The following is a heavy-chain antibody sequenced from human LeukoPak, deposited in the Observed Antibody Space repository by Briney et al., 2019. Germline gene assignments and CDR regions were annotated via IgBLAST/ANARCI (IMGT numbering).Heavy chain of an antibody. J-gene: IGHJ1*01. CDR3: ARIAVVIRDRAVIAEFFQE. D-gene: IGHD3-3*01. Sequence: SETLSLTCSVSGGSIRSKVHSWGWVRQPPGKGLEWIGTIYYSGNTYYNPSLESRLTLSVDTSDNQFSLRLTSVTAADTAVYYCARIAVVIRDRAVIAEFFQEWGQGTPVVVSS. CDR2: IYYSGNT. V-gene: IGHV4-39*01. CDR1: GGSIRSKVHS.